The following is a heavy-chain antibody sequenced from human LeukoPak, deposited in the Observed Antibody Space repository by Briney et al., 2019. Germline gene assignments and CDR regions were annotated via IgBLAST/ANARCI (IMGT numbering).Heavy chain of an antibody. J-gene: IGHJ4*02. CDR2: INPNSGGT. Sequence: GASVKVSCKASGYTFTGYYMHWARQAPGQGLEWMGWINPNSGGTNYAQKFQGRVTMTRDTSISTAYMELSRLRSDDTAVYYCAGVCSTAGGFFYWGQGTLVTVSS. CDR1: GYTFTGYY. V-gene: IGHV1-2*02. CDR3: AGVCSTAGGFFY. D-gene: IGHD4-23*01.